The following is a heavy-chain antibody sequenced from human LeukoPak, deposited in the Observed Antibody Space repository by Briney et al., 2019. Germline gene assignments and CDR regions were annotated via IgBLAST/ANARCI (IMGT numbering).Heavy chain of an antibody. D-gene: IGHD1-14*01. CDR1: GFTFSSYT. J-gene: IGHJ4*02. CDR3: AKDIYRAEGKEFDY. CDR2: ITTSDGNT. V-gene: IGHV3-23*01. Sequence: GGSLRLSCAASGFTFSSYTMSWVRQAPGKGLEWVSTITTSDGNTYYADSVKGRFTISRDNSKNTLYLQMNSLRVEDTAVYYCAKDIYRAEGKEFDYWGQGTLVTVSS.